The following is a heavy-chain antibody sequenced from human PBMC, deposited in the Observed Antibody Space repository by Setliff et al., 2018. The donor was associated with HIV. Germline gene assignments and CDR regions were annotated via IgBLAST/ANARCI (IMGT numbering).Heavy chain of an antibody. Sequence: SVKVSCKASGYTFTSYGISWVRQAPGQGLEWMGWISAYNGNTNYAQKLQGRVTMTTDTSTSTAYMELRSLRSDDTAVYYCARDYAYDVLTGYYSPPDAFDIWGQGTMVTVSS. J-gene: IGHJ3*02. V-gene: IGHV1-18*01. D-gene: IGHD3-9*01. CDR3: ARDYAYDVLTGYYSPPDAFDI. CDR1: GYTFTSYG. CDR2: ISAYNGNT.